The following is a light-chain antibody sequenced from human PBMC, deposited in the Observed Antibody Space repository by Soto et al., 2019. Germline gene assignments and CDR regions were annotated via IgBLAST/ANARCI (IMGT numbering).Light chain of an antibody. Sequence: QSVLTQPASVSGSPGQSITISCTGTSSDVGGYNYVSCYQHHPGKAPKFIFYDVTIRPSGFSNLFSGSKSGNTASLTISGLQPEDEADYYCSSYTTSNTRQIVFGTGTKVTVL. CDR1: SSDVGGYNY. CDR2: DVT. CDR3: SSYTTSNTRQIV. J-gene: IGLJ1*01. V-gene: IGLV2-14*03.